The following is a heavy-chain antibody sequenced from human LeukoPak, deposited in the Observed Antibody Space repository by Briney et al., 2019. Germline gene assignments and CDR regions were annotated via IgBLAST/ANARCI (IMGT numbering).Heavy chain of an antibody. CDR1: GGTFSSYA. J-gene: IGHJ4*02. D-gene: IGHD3-22*01. V-gene: IGHV1-69*13. CDR2: IISIFGTA. CDR3: ARVTDYYDSSGGDFEY. Sequence: GASVKVSCKASGGTFSSYAISWVRQAPGQGLEWMGGIISIFGTANYAQKFQGRVTITADESTSTAYMELSSLRSEDTAVYYCARVTDYYDSSGGDFEYWGQGTLVTVSS.